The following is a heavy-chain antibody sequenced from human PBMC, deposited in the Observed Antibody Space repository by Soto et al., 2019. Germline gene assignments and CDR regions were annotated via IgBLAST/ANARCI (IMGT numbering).Heavy chain of an antibody. CDR2: IIPILGIA. Sequence: QVQLVQSGAEVKKSGSSVKVSCKASGGTFRNYTISWVRQAPGQGLEWMGRIIPILGIANYPQKFQGRVTITADKTTNTAYLEMGSLRSEDTAMYYCAKVSEMGSVTEGYYYYMDVWGKGTTVTVSS. CDR3: AKVSEMGSVTEGYYYYMDV. J-gene: IGHJ6*03. V-gene: IGHV1-69*02. CDR1: GGTFRNYT. D-gene: IGHD3-10*01.